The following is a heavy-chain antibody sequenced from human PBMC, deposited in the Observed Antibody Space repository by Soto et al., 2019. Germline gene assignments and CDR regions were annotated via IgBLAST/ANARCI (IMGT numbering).Heavy chain of an antibody. J-gene: IGHJ5*02. CDR2: ISAYNGNT. Sequence: SVKACCKASGYTLTSNAICWVRQDTGQGLEWMGWISAYNGNTNYAQKLQGRVTMTTDTSTSTAYMELRSLRSDDTAVYYCARAKGSGYHNWFDPWGQGTLVTVSS. D-gene: IGHD3-22*01. CDR1: GYTLTSNA. V-gene: IGHV1-18*01. CDR3: ARAKGSGYHNWFDP.